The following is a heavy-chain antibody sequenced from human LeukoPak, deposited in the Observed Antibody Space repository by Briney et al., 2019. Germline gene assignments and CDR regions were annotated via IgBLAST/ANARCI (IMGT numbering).Heavy chain of an antibody. CDR2: MNPNSGNT. V-gene: IGHV1-8*01. CDR3: ARVYDFWSGYYDWFDP. Sequence: ASVKVSCKASGCTFTSYDINWVRQATGQGLEWMGWMNPNSGNTGYAQKFQGRVTMTRNTSISTAYMELSSLRSEDTAVYYCARVYDFWSGYYDWFDPWGQGTLVTVSS. CDR1: GCTFTSYD. D-gene: IGHD3-3*01. J-gene: IGHJ5*02.